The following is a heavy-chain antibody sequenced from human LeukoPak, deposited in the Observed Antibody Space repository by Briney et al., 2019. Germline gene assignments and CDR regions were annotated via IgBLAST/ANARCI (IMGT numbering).Heavy chain of an antibody. Sequence: SETLSLTCTVSGYSISSGYYWGWIRQPPGKGLEWIGSIYHSGSTYYNPSLKSRVTISVDTSQNQFSLQLTSVTAADTAMYYCTRRGGYYFAYMDVWGKGTTVTVSS. CDR3: TRRGGYYFAYMDV. J-gene: IGHJ6*03. CDR1: GYSISSGYY. V-gene: IGHV4-38-2*02. CDR2: IYHSGST. D-gene: IGHD3-22*01.